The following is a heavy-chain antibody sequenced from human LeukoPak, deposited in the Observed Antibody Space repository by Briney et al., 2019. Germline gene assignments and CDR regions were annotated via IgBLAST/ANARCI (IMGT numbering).Heavy chain of an antibody. CDR2: IYYIGST. J-gene: IGHJ4*02. V-gene: IGHV4-39*01. CDR1: GGSLSISSYY. D-gene: IGHD1-1*01. CDR3: ARHGVHQNYDY. Sequence: PSGTLSLTCTVSGGSLSISSYYWGCIRHPPGKGLEWIVSIYYIGSTYYNTSLKRRVTISVHTSKNQCSLKLSSATAADTAVYYCARHGVHQNYDYWGQGTLVTVSS.